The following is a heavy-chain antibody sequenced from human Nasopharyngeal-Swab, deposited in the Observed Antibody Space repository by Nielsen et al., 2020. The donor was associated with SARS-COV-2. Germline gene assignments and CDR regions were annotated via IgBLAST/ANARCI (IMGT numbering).Heavy chain of an antibody. CDR1: GYSFTNYW. CDR2: IYPGDSDT. J-gene: IGHJ4*02. CDR3: ARSPGADPHSFDY. D-gene: IGHD3-10*01. V-gene: IGHV5-51*01. Sequence: GESLKISCKGSGYSFTNYWIGWVRQMPGKGLEWMGIIYPGDSDTRYSPSFQGQVTISADKSISTAYLQWNSLKASDTAMYYCARSPGADPHSFDYWGQGTLVTVSS.